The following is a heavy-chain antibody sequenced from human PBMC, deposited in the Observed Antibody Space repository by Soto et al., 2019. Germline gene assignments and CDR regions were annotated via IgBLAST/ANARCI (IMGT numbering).Heavy chain of an antibody. CDR3: AKETPLQRRYYDGSGYYYFDY. D-gene: IGHD3-22*01. J-gene: IGHJ4*02. CDR2: ISYDGSAK. V-gene: IGHV3-30*18. CDR1: GFTFSNYG. Sequence: QVQLVDSGGGVVQPGRSLRLSCAASGFTFSNYGMHWVRQAPGKGLEWVALISYDGSAKYYVDSVKGRFTISRDNSKNTMYLKRNSLRAEDTAVYYCAKETPLQRRYYDGSGYYYFDYWGQGTLVPVSS.